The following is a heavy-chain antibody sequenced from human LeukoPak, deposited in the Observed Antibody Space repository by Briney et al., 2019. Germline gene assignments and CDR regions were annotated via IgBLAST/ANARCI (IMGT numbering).Heavy chain of an antibody. J-gene: IGHJ5*02. D-gene: IGHD5-18*01. Sequence: SETLSLTCAVYGGSFSGYYWSWIRQPPGKGLEWIGEINHSGSTNYNPSLKSRVTISVDTSKNQFSLKLSSVTAADTAVYYCARGRYWIQLWLRAPSFDPWGQGTLVTVSS. CDR3: ARGRYWIQLWLRAPSFDP. V-gene: IGHV4-34*01. CDR2: INHSGST. CDR1: GGSFSGYY.